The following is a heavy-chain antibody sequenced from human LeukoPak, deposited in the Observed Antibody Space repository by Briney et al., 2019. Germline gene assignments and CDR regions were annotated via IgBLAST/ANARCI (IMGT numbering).Heavy chain of an antibody. CDR1: GFTFSDYY. CDR2: ISSSASTI. CDR3: ATHSSDYGDYTVDY. D-gene: IGHD4-17*01. J-gene: IGHJ4*02. Sequence: GGSLRLPCAASGFTFSDYYMSWIRQAPGKGLEWVSYISSSASTIYYADSVKGRFTIYRDNAKNSLYLQMNSLRAEDTAVYYCATHSSDYGDYTVDYWGQGTPVTVSS. V-gene: IGHV3-11*01.